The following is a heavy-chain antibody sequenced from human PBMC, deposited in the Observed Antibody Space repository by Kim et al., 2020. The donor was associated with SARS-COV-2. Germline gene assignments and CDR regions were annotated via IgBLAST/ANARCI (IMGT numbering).Heavy chain of an antibody. CDR2: IDYSGET. D-gene: IGHD3-10*01. V-gene: IGHV4-28*01. Sequence: SETLSLTCVVSGYSIDNSNFWAWIRQPPGKGLEWIGYIDYSGETYFNPSLKSRVTMSVDTSKNQFSLKVTSVTAVDTAMYYCAGTFGRQGPFFSYWGQGTTVTVLS. J-gene: IGHJ4*02. CDR1: GYSIDNSNF. CDR3: AGTFGRQGPFFSY.